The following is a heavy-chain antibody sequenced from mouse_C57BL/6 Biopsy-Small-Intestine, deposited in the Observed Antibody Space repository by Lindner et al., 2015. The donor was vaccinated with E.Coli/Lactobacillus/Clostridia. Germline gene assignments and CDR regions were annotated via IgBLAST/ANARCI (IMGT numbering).Heavy chain of an antibody. CDR2: IYPRDGST. J-gene: IGHJ2*01. CDR1: GYTFTNYD. Sequence: VQLQESGPELVKPGASVKLSCKASGYTFTNYDIHWVKQRPGQGLEWIGWIYPRDGSTKYNEKFKGKATLTVDTSSSTAYMELHSLTSEDSAVYFCAREGYGSSYSYYFDYWGQGTTLTVSS. V-gene: IGHV1-85*01. D-gene: IGHD1-1*01. CDR3: AREGYGSSYSYYFDY.